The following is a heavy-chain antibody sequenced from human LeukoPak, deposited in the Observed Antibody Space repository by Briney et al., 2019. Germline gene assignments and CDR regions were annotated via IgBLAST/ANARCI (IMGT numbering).Heavy chain of an antibody. CDR3: ARGGWYSHL. Sequence: KASETLSLTCTVSGGSISTYYWSWIRQPPGKGLEWIGYIYYSGSTYNPSLKSRVTISVDTSKNQFYLKLSSVTGADTAVYYCARGGWYSHLWGQGALVTVSS. V-gene: IGHV4-59*01. D-gene: IGHD6-19*01. J-gene: IGHJ5*02. CDR2: IYYSGST. CDR1: GGSISTYY.